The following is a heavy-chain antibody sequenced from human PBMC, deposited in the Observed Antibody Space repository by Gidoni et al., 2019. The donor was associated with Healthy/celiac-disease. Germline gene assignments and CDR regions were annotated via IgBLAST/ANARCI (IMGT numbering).Heavy chain of an antibody. V-gene: IGHV4-59*01. CDR3: ACYGGNSAVY. CDR1: GGSISSYY. D-gene: IGHD4-17*01. CDR2: IYDSGST. Sequence: QVQLQESGPGLVKPSETLSLPCTVSGGSISSYYWSCIRQPPGKGLEWIGYIYDSGSTNYNPSLKSRVTISVDTSKNQFSLKLSSVTAADTAVYYCACYGGNSAVYWGQGTLVTVSS. J-gene: IGHJ4*02.